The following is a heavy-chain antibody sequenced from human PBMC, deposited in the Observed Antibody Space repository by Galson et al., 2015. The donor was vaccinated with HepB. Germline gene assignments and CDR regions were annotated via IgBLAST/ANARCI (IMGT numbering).Heavy chain of an antibody. CDR1: GYIFTNYA. Sequence: SCKASGYIFTNYAINWVRQAPGQGPQWMAWVNTNNGNPTYAQAFTGRLVFSLDTSVNTTYLQIRSLKAEDTAVYYCARGFFSDSGSSSPGLDLWGQGTLVTVSS. J-gene: IGHJ5*02. V-gene: IGHV7-4-1*02. D-gene: IGHD3-10*01. CDR3: ARGFFSDSGSSSPGLDL. CDR2: VNTNNGNP.